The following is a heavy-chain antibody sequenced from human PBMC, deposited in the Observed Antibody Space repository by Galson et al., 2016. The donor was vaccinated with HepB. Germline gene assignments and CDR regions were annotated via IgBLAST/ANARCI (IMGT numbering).Heavy chain of an antibody. CDR2: ISVYNGDT. J-gene: IGHJ4*02. Sequence: SVKVSCKASGYRFTTYGITWVRQAPGQGLQWLGWISVYNGDTKYTPRLQGRVAMTTDTSTTTSYLELRSLTSDDTAVYCCARASWEFPTNFDYWGQGTLVTVSS. D-gene: IGHD1-26*01. CDR3: ARASWEFPTNFDY. CDR1: GYRFTTYG. V-gene: IGHV1-18*01.